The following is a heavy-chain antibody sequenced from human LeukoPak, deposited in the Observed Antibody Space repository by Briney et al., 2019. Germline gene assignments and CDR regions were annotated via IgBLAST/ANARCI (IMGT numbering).Heavy chain of an antibody. CDR1: GGSFSGYY. Sequence: PSETLSLTCAVYGGSFSGYYWSWIRQPPGKGLEWIGEINHSGSTNYNPSLKSRVTISVDTSKNQFSLKLSSVTAADTAVYYCARRITMIPSPPRAKNWFDPWGQGTLVTVSS. J-gene: IGHJ5*02. CDR2: INHSGST. V-gene: IGHV4-34*01. CDR3: ARRITMIPSPPRAKNWFDP. D-gene: IGHD3-22*01.